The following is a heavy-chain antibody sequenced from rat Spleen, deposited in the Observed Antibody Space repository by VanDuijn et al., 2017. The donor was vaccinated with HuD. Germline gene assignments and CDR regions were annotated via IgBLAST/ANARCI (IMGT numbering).Heavy chain of an antibody. CDR2: ITNTGGST. CDR1: GFTFNNYW. J-gene: IGHJ4*01. D-gene: IGHD1-6*01. V-gene: IGHV5-31*01. CDR3: TSPVMYTPALDA. Sequence: EVQLVESGGGLVQPGRSLKLSCVASGFTFNNYWMTWIRQAPGKGLEWVASITNTGGSTYYPDSVKGRFTISRDNAKSTLYLQMNSLRSEDTATYYCTSPVMYTPALDAWGQGASVTVSS.